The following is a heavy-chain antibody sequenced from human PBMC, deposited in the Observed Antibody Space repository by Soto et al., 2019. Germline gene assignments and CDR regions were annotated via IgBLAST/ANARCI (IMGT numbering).Heavy chain of an antibody. V-gene: IGHV4-59*01. D-gene: IGHD3-16*01. CDR1: GGSISSYY. CDR2: IYYSGST. Sequence: PSETLSLTCTVSGGSISSYYLSWIRQPPGKGLEWIGYIYYSGSTNYNPSLKSRVTISVDTSKNQFSLKLSSVTAADTAVYYCARAYDYYFDYWGQGTLVTVSS. CDR3: ARAYDYYFDY. J-gene: IGHJ4*02.